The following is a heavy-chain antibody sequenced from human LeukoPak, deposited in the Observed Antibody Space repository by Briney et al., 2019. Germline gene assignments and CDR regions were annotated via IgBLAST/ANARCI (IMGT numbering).Heavy chain of an antibody. CDR2: ISGSGYGT. Sequence: GGSLRPSCAASGFTFSNYAMSWVRQAPGKGLEWVSGISGSGYGTYYADSAKGRFTISRDNSKNTLYLQINSLRAEDTAVYYCAKGNWNDALGYFDYWGQGTLVTVSS. CDR3: AKGNWNDALGYFDY. D-gene: IGHD1-1*01. CDR1: GFTFSNYA. V-gene: IGHV3-23*01. J-gene: IGHJ4*02.